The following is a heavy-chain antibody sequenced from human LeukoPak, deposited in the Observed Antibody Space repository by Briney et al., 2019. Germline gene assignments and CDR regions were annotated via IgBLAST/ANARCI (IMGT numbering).Heavy chain of an antibody. CDR1: GFTFSDYY. J-gene: IGHJ4*02. CDR2: ISSSGNTI. Sequence: PGGSLRLSCAASGFTFSDYYTSWIRQAPGKGLEWLSYISSSGNTIYYADSVKGRFTISRDNANNSLYLQMNSLRPEDTAVYYCARRGSDYWGQGTLVTVSS. V-gene: IGHV3-11*04. CDR3: ARRGSDY.